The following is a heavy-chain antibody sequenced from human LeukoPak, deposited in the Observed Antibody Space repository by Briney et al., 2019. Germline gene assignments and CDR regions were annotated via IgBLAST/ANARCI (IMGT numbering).Heavy chain of an antibody. J-gene: IGHJ4*02. CDR3: ARVAISSEADY. Sequence: SETLSLTCTVSGGSISSGSYYWSWIRQPPGKGLEWIGSIYHSGSTYYNPSLKSRVTISVDTSKNQFSLRLTSVTAADTAVYYCARVAISSEADYWGQGTLVTVSS. CDR1: GGSISSGSYY. D-gene: IGHD6-6*01. V-gene: IGHV4-39*07. CDR2: IYHSGST.